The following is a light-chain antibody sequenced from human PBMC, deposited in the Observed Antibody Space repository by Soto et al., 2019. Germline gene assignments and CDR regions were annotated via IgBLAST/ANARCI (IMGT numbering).Light chain of an antibody. CDR3: SSYTSSYTYV. V-gene: IGLV2-18*02. CDR1: SSDVGSYNR. J-gene: IGLJ1*01. Sequence: ALTQPPSVSGSPGQSVTISCTGTSSDVGSYNRVSWYQQPPGTAPKIMIYEVSNRPSGVPDRFSGSKSGNTASLTISGLQAEDESDYYCSSYTSSYTYVLGTGTKVTVL. CDR2: EVS.